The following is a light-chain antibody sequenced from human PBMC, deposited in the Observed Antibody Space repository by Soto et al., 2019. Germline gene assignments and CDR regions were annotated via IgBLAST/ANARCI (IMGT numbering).Light chain of an antibody. J-gene: IGKJ4*01. V-gene: IGKV1-5*01. CDR3: QQYYSYPFT. CDR2: DAS. Sequence: DFQMTQSPSTLSASVGDRVTISCRASQNIRSRLAWFQQKPGKAPKLLIYDASSLESGVPQRFSGSGSGTDFTLTISCLQSEDFATYYCQQYYSYPFTFGGGTKVDI. CDR1: QNIRSR.